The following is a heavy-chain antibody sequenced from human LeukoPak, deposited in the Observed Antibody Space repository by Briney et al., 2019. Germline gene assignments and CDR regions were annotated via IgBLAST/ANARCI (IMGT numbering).Heavy chain of an antibody. Sequence: SETLSLTCDVSGGFISSGTHCWTWIRQPVGKGLEWLGRLFTSGSPTYNSSLKSRLTISMDKSKNQFSLKLTSVTAADTAVYYCTREPVPWGQGTLVTVSS. CDR3: TREPVP. D-gene: IGHD6-19*01. J-gene: IGHJ4*02. CDR2: LFTSGSP. V-gene: IGHV4-61*02. CDR1: GGFISSGTHC.